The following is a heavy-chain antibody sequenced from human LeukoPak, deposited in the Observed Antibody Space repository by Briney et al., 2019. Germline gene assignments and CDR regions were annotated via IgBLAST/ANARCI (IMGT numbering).Heavy chain of an antibody. V-gene: IGHV3-7*01. CDR1: GFTFSSFW. D-gene: IGHD3-3*01. CDR3: GRYEMDV. CDR2: IKNDGSEK. Sequence: GGSLRLSCAASGFTFSSFWMMWVRQAPGKGLEWVATIKNDGSEKYYVDSVKGQFSISRDNAENSLYLQLNSLRVEDTAVYYCGRYEMDVWGQGTTVTVS. J-gene: IGHJ6*02.